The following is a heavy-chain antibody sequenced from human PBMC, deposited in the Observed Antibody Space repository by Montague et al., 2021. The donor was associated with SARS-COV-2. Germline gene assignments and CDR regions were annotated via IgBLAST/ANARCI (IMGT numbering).Heavy chain of an antibody. D-gene: IGHD6-19*01. CDR1: GGSISSGRYY. V-gene: IGHV4-61*02. CDR2: ITISGST. J-gene: IGHJ4*02. Sequence: TLSLTCTVSGGSISSGRYYWSWIRPPAGKGLEWIGRITISGSTNYNLSLKSRVTISVDTSKNQFSLKLSSVTAAGTAVYYCARDIAVAGLFDYWGQGTLVTVSS. CDR3: ARDIAVAGLFDY.